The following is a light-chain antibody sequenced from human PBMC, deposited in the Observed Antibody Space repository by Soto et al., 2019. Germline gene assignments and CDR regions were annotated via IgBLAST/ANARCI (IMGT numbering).Light chain of an antibody. V-gene: IGLV3-1*01. Sequence: SYELTQPPSVSVSPGQTASITCSGDNLGPKYVSWYQQKPGQSPLLIIYQDKKRPSGIPERYSGSHSGNTATLTISGTQDIDEAVYCGQTWDTITRVFGTGTKVTVL. CDR3: QTWDTITRV. CDR2: QDK. J-gene: IGLJ1*01. CDR1: NLGPKY.